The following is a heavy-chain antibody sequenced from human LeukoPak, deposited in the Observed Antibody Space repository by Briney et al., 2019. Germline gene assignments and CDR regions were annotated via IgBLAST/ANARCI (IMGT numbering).Heavy chain of an antibody. J-gene: IGHJ4*02. CDR2: IYYSGTT. CDR1: GGSISSYY. CDR3: ARVGYSGYHYDYFDY. V-gene: IGHV4-59*12. D-gene: IGHD5-12*01. Sequence: SETLSLTCTVSGGSISSYYWNWIRQPPGKGLEWIGFIYYSGTTNYNPSLKSRVTISVDTSKNQFSLKLSSVTAADTAVYYCARVGYSGYHYDYFDYWGQGTLVTVSS.